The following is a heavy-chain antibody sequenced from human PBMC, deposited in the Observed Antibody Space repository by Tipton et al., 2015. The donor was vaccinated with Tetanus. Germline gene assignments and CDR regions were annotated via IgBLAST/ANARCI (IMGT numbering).Heavy chain of an antibody. V-gene: IGHV1-2*02. J-gene: IGHJ6*02. D-gene: IGHD3-22*01. Sequence: QLVQSGAEVKKPGASVKVSCKASGYTFTGYYIYWVRQAPGQGLEWMGWIDPNSGGTVYAQKFQCTVTMTRETSISTAYMELRSLRSDDTAVYYCARDRGDYIYYGMDVWGPGTTVTVS. CDR3: ARDRGDYIYYGMDV. CDR1: GYTFTGYY. CDR2: IDPNSGGT.